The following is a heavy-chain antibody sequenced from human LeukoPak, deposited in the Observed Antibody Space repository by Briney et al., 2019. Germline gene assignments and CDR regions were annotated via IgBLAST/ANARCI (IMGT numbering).Heavy chain of an antibody. J-gene: IGHJ4*02. CDR3: ARVIDYGFSPILSYFNY. Sequence: SETLSLTCTVSGYSISSGYYWGWIRQPPGKGLEWIGSIYHSGSNYYNPSLKSRVTISVDTSKNQFSLKLSSVTAADTAVYYCARVIDYGFSPILSYFNYWGQGTLVTVSS. D-gene: IGHD4-17*01. CDR1: GYSISSGYY. CDR2: IYHSGSN. V-gene: IGHV4-38-2*02.